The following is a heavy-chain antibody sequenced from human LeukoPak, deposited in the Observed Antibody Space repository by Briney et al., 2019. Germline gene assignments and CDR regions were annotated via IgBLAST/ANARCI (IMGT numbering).Heavy chain of an antibody. V-gene: IGHV3-48*03. CDR2: ISRSGDTI. J-gene: IGHJ4*02. CDR3: ARERAGELSDF. D-gene: IGHD3-10*01. Sequence: GGSLRLSCAASGFIFSTYDIIWVRQAPGKGLEWDSFISRSGDTIYYADSVKGRFTVSRDNAKNSLYLQMNSLRAEDTAVYYCARERAGELSDFWGQGVLVTVSS. CDR1: GFIFSTYD.